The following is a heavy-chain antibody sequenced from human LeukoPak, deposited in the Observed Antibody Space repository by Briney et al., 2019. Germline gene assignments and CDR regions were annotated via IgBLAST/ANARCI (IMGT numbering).Heavy chain of an antibody. Sequence: GGSLRLSCAASGFTFSSYSMNWVRQAPGKGLEWVSSISSSSSYIYYADSVKGRFTISRDNAKNSLYLQMNSLRAEDTAVYYCARAAIAAARIYYYMDVWGKGTTVTISS. CDR3: ARAAIAAARIYYYMDV. CDR2: ISSSSSYI. V-gene: IGHV3-21*01. J-gene: IGHJ6*03. D-gene: IGHD6-13*01. CDR1: GFTFSSYS.